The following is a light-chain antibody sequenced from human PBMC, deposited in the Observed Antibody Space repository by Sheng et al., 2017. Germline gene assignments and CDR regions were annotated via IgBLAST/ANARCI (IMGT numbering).Light chain of an antibody. CDR3: QQRDSWPPT. CDR1: QSFNIW. Sequence: DIQMTQSPSTLSASVGDRVTITCRASQSFNIWLAWYQHKPGKTPKLLIYKGSSLESGVPSRFSGSGSGPEFTLTISSLQPEDFAYYYCQQRDSWPPTFGRGTKLEI. V-gene: IGKV1-5*03. CDR2: KGS. J-gene: IGKJ2*01.